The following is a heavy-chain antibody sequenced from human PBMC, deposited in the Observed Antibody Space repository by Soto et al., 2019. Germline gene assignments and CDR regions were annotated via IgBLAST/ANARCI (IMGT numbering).Heavy chain of an antibody. CDR3: ARDGPNPYYYDSSGYFHPLDY. CDR1: GFTFSSYS. V-gene: IGHV3-48*02. CDR2: ISSSSSTI. D-gene: IGHD3-22*01. Sequence: GGSLRLSCAAPGFTFSSYSMNWVRQAPGRWLEWVSYISSSSSTIYYADSVKGRFTISRDNAKNSLYLQMNSLRDEDTAVYYCARDGPNPYYYDSSGYFHPLDYWGQGXPVTVHS. J-gene: IGHJ4*02.